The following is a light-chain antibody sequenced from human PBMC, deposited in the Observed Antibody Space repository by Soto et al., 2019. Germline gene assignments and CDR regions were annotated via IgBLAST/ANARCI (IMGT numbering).Light chain of an antibody. Sequence: EIVMTQSAATLSVSLGERATVAFRASQSVSSNLAWYQQQPRQAPRLLIYGASTRATGIPASFSGSGSGTEFTLTISRLGPEDFAVYYCQQYGGSLTFGGGTKVDIK. CDR2: GAS. V-gene: IGKV3-15*01. J-gene: IGKJ4*01. CDR1: QSVSSN. CDR3: QQYGGSLT.